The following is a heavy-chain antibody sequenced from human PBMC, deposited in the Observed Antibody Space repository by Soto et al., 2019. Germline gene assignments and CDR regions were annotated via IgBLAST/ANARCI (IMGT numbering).Heavy chain of an antibody. CDR1: GYTFTGYY. J-gene: IGHJ6*02. CDR3: ARVPAAPGDYYYYGMDV. CDR2: INPDSGGT. V-gene: IGHV1-2*02. D-gene: IGHD2-2*01. Sequence: ASVKVSCKASGYTFTGYYMHWVRQAPGQGLEWMGWINPDSGGTNYAQKFQGRVTMTRDTSISTAYMELSRLRSDDTAVYYCARVPAAPGDYYYYGMDVWGQGTTVTVSS.